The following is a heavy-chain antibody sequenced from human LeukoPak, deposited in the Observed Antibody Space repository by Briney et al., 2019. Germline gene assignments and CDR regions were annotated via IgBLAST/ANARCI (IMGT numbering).Heavy chain of an antibody. CDR1: GFTFSSYS. J-gene: IGHJ4*02. CDR2: ISSSSSYI. V-gene: IGHV3-21*01. D-gene: IGHD2-15*01. Sequence: PGGSLRLSCAASGFTFSSYSMNWVRQAPGKGLEWVSSISSSSSYIYYADSVKGRFTISRDNAKNSLYLQMNSLRAEDTAVYYCARLGYCSGGSCYGPSIDYWGQGTLVTVSS. CDR3: ARLGYCSGGSCYGPSIDY.